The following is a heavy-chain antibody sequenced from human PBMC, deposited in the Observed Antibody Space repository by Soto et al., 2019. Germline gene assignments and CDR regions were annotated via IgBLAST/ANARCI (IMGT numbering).Heavy chain of an antibody. V-gene: IGHV3-23*01. Sequence: GGSLRLSCAASGFKFSNYAMSWVRQAPGKGLEWVSLISATGGGTYYADSVKGRFTISRDNSHNTLYLQVHSLTAEDTAVYYCAKDRRAGGNSTFYFDFWGQGAQVTVSS. CDR1: GFKFSNYA. J-gene: IGHJ4*02. CDR3: AKDRRAGGNSTFYFDF. D-gene: IGHD3-16*01. CDR2: ISATGGGT.